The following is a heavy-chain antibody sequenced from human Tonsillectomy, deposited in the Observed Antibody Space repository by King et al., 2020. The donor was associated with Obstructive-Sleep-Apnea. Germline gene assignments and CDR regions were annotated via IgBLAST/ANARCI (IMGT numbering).Heavy chain of an antibody. J-gene: IGHJ4*02. CDR3: ARPGVSFSLTWYYFDY. Sequence: GQLVQSGVEVKKPGESLKISCNGSGYTFTSYWIGGVRQVPGKGLEWMGIIHPGDSNIRYSPAFQGQVTISADKSIHTAYPQWSSPKAPDTSMYYCARPGVSFSLTWYYFDYWGQGTLVTVSS. V-gene: IGHV5-51*01. CDR2: IHPGDSNI. CDR1: GYTFTSYW. D-gene: IGHD3-16*02.